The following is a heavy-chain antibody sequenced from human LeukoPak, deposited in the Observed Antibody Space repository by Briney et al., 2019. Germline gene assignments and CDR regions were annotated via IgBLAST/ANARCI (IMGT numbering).Heavy chain of an antibody. CDR2: VNSDGSST. D-gene: IGHD3-22*01. Sequence: QPGGSLRLCCAASGISFNNYWMHWVRQAPGKGLVWVSRVNSDGSSTVYADSVKGRFTISRDNARTTVYLQMSSLRLDDTATYYCATGLGHYYDYWGQGSLVTVSS. CDR3: ATGLGHYYDY. J-gene: IGHJ4*02. CDR1: GISFNNYW. V-gene: IGHV3-74*01.